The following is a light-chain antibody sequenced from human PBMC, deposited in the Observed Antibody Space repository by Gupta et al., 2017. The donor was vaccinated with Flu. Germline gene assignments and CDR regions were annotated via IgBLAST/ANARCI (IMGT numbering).Light chain of an antibody. J-gene: IGKJ4*01. Sequence: DIQMTQSPSTLSAYVGDRVTITCRASQSLSSWLAWYQQKPGKAPNLLIYKASNLESGVPSRFSGSGSGTEFTLTISSLQPDDFATYYCQQYDSYSLTLGGGTKVRS. V-gene: IGKV1-5*03. CDR1: QSLSSW. CDR2: KAS. CDR3: QQYDSYSLT.